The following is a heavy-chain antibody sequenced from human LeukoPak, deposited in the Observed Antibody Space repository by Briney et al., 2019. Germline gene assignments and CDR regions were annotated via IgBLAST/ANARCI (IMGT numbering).Heavy chain of an antibody. Sequence: PGGSLRFSCAASGFTFSSYWMSWVRQAPGKGLEWVANIKQDGSEKYYVDSVKGRFTISRDNAKNSLYLQMNSLRAEDTAVYYCARGAPDYGEIYYFDYWGQGTLVTVSS. J-gene: IGHJ4*02. CDR3: ARGAPDYGEIYYFDY. D-gene: IGHD4-17*01. CDR1: GFTFSSYW. V-gene: IGHV3-7*01. CDR2: IKQDGSEK.